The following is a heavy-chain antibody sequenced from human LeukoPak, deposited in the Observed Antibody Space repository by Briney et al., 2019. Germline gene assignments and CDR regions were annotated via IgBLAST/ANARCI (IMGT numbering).Heavy chain of an antibody. V-gene: IGHV1-46*01. CDR3: ARDLRDSIAVAGY. D-gene: IGHD6-19*01. J-gene: IGHJ4*02. CDR1: GGTFSSYA. CDR2: INPSGGST. Sequence: ASVKVSCKSSGGTFSSYAISWVRQAPGQGLEWMGIINPSGGSTSYAQKFQGRVTMTRDMSTSTVYMELSSLRSEDTAVYYCARDLRDSIAVAGYWGQGTLVTVSS.